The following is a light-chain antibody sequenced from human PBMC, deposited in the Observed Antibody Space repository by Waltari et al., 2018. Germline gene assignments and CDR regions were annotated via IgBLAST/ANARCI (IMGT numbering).Light chain of an antibody. J-gene: IGKJ1*01. V-gene: IGKV3-20*01. CDR1: ESVRGA. CDR2: DSS. CDR3: QHNVRLPVT. Sequence: EVVLTQSPGTLSLSPGESATLWCSTRESVRGALNWYQQKPGQAPRLLMYDSSTRPTCVPDRCRGSEFGTDFSRTSGRLEPEDFAVYYCQHNVRLPVTFGQGTRVEIK.